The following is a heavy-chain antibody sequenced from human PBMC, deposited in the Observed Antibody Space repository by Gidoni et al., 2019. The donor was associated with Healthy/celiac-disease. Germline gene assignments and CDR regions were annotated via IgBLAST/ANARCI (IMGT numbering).Heavy chain of an antibody. CDR2: IYWDDDK. J-gene: IGHJ5*02. Sequence: QITLKESGPTLVKPTQTLPLTCTFPGFSLRPSGVGVGWIRQPPGKALEWLALIYWDDDKRYSPSLKSRLTITKDTSKNQVVLTMTNMDPVDTATYYCAHRLIAEAGQYNWFDPWGQGNLVTVSS. D-gene: IGHD6-19*01. V-gene: IGHV2-5*02. CDR1: GFSLRPSGVG. CDR3: AHRLIAEAGQYNWFDP.